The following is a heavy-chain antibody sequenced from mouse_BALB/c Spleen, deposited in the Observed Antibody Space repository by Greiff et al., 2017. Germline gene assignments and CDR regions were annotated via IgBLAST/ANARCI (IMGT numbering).Heavy chain of an antibody. CDR1: GYTFTDYE. CDR2: IDPETGGT. J-gene: IGHJ2*01. V-gene: IGHV1-15*01. Sequence: QVQLQQSGAELVRPGASVTLSCKASGYTFTDYEMHWVKQTPVHGLEWIGAIDPETGGTAYNQKFKGKATLTADKSSSTAYMELRSLTSEDSAVYYCTRGGYGNYFDYWGQGTTLTVSS. D-gene: IGHD2-1*01. CDR3: TRGGYGNYFDY.